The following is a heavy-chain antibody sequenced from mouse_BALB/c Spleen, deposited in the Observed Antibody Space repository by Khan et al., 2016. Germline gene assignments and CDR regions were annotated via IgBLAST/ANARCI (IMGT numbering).Heavy chain of an antibody. V-gene: IGHV5-4*02. D-gene: IGHD1-1*01. Sequence: EVELVESGGGLVKPGGSLKLSCAASGFTFSDYYMYWVRQTPEKRLEWVATISDGGTYTYYPDSVKGRFTISRDNAKNNLYLQMSSLKSEDTAMYYCARDYYGRIDYWGQGTTLTVSA. J-gene: IGHJ2*01. CDR2: ISDGGTYT. CDR3: ARDYYGRIDY. CDR1: GFTFSDYY.